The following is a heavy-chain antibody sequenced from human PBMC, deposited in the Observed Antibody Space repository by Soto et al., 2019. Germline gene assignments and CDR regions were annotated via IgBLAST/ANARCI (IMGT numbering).Heavy chain of an antibody. V-gene: IGHV3-23*01. CDR3: ARATTGRRDLYYYYYMDV. CDR1: GFTFSSYA. Sequence: GGSLRLSCAASGFTFSSYAMSWVRQAPGKGLEWVSAISGSGGSTYYADSVKGRFTISRDNSKNTLYLQMNSLRAEDTAVYYCARATTGRRDLYYYYYMDVWGKGTTVTV. D-gene: IGHD4-17*01. CDR2: ISGSGGST. J-gene: IGHJ6*03.